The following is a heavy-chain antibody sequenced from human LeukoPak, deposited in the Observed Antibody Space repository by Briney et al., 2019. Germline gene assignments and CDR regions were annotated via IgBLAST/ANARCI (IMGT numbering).Heavy chain of an antibody. CDR1: GYTFTSYA. CDR3: ARAAISRDCSGGSCYSAYFDY. D-gene: IGHD2-15*01. J-gene: IGHJ4*02. CDR2: INAGNGNT. Sequence: EASVKVSCKASGYTFTSYAMHWVRQAPGQRLEWMGWINAGNGNTKYSQKLQGRVTITRDTSASTAYMELSSLRSEDTAVYYCARAAISRDCSGGSCYSAYFDYWGQGTLVTVSS. V-gene: IGHV1-3*01.